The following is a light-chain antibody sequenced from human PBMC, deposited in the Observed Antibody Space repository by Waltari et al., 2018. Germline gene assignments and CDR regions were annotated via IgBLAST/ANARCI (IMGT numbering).Light chain of an antibody. Sequence: QQPGRCPGYLMKGNSDGSHSRGDGIPDRFSGSSSGAERYLTISSLQSEDEADYYCQTGGHGTWVFGGGTKLTVL. V-gene: IGLV4-69*01. J-gene: IGLJ3*02. CDR3: QTGGHGTWV. CDR2: GNSDGSH.